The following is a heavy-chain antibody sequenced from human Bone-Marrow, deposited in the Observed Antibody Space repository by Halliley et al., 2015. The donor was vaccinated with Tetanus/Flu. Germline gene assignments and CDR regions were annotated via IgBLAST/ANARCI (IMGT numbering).Heavy chain of an antibody. CDR3: AGEGFLAPLSTPPHFYGALDV. J-gene: IGHJ6*02. CDR1: GYTFTTYY. D-gene: IGHD4-17*01. CDR2: INPSGGKT. V-gene: IGHV1-46*01. Sequence: QLVQSGAEVKKPGASVKVSCQASGYTFTTYYLHWVRQAPGQGLEWMGIINPSGGKTTYAQKFQGRVTVTRDTSTDTVYMELSRLISADTAVYYCAGEGFLAPLSTPPHFYGALDVWGQGPTVSVSS.